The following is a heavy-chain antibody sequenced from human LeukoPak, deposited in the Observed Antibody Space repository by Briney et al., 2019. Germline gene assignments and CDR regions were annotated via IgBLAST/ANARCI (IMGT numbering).Heavy chain of an antibody. V-gene: IGHV3-23*01. CDR1: GFTFSSYA. CDR3: AKSHLIIAAAGLVLPSYYFDY. J-gene: IGHJ4*02. CDR2: ISGSGGGT. Sequence: GGSLRLSCAASGFTFSSYAMSWVRQAPGKGLEWVSAISGSGGGTYYADSVKGRFTISRDNSKNTLYLQMNSLRAEDTAVYYCAKSHLIIAAAGLVLPSYYFDYWGQGTLVTVSS. D-gene: IGHD6-13*01.